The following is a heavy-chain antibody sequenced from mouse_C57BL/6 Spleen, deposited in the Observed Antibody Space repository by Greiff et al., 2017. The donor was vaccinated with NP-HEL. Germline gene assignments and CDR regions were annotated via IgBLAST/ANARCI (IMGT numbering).Heavy chain of an antibody. CDR1: GYAFSSYW. D-gene: IGHD2-4*01. CDR2: IYPGDGDT. V-gene: IGHV1-80*01. Sequence: QVQLKESGAELVKPGASVKISCKASGYAFSSYWMNWVKQRPGKGLEWIGQIYPGDGDTNYNGKFKGKATLTADKSSSTAYMQLSSLTSEDSAVYFCARSGDYDYDDAWGQGTTLTVSS. CDR3: ARSGDYDYDDA. J-gene: IGHJ2*01.